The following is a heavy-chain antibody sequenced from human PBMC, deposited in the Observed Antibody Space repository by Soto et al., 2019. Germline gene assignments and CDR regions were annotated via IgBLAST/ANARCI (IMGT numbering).Heavy chain of an antibody. CDR1: GGSISSSSYY. J-gene: IGHJ4*02. CDR2: IYYRGST. D-gene: IGHD6-19*01. Sequence: SETLSLTCTVSGGSISSSSYYWGWIRQPPGKGLEWIGSIYYRGSTYYKPSLKSRVTISVDTSKNQFSLKLSSVTAADTAVYYCARLIQAVYFDYWGQGTLVTVS. CDR3: ARLIQAVYFDY. V-gene: IGHV4-39*01.